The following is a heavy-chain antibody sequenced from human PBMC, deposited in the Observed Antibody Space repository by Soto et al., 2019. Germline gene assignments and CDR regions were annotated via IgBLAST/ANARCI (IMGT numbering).Heavy chain of an antibody. V-gene: IGHV4-59*01. Sequence: PSETLSLTCTVSGGSISSYYWSWIRQPPGKGLEWIGYIYYSGSTNYNPSLKSRVTISVDTSKNQFSLKLSSVTAADTAVYYCARVVEDIVVVPAAMVPHYYMDVWGKGTTVTVS. CDR2: IYYSGST. J-gene: IGHJ6*03. CDR3: ARVVEDIVVVPAAMVPHYYMDV. D-gene: IGHD2-2*01. CDR1: GGSISSYY.